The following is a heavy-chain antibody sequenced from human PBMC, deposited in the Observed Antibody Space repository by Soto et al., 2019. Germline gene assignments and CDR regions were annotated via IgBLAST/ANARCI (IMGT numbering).Heavy chain of an antibody. CDR2: IAFTGSAT. CDR1: GFTFHDYA. J-gene: IGHJ4*02. CDR3: VKEGETVRLVAFAL. V-gene: IGHV3-23*01. D-gene: IGHD4-4*01. Sequence: GGSLRLPCATSGFTFHDYAMRWVRQAPGKGLEWVSAIAFTGSATYYADPVKGRFTISRDNSKNIVYLQMNSLRVDDTALYYCVKEGETVRLVAFALWAQGTQVTVSS.